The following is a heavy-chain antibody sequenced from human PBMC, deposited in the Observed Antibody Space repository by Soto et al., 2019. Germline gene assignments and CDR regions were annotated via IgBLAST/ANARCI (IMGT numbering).Heavy chain of an antibody. D-gene: IGHD3-10*01. V-gene: IGHV1-69*13. CDR3: ARVKRGDNFDY. Sequence: ASVTVSCKASGGTFSSYAISWVRQAPGQGLEWMGGILPIFGTANYAQKFQGRVTITADESTSTDYMELSSLRSEDTAVYYCARVKRGDNFDYWGQGTLVTVSS. J-gene: IGHJ4*02. CDR1: GGTFSSYA. CDR2: ILPIFGTA.